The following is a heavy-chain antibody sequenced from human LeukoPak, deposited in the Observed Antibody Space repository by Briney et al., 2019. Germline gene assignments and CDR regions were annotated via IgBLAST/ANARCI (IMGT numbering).Heavy chain of an antibody. CDR1: GGSISSYY. D-gene: IGHD3-22*01. Sequence: SETLSLTCTVSGGSISSYYWSWIRQPPGKGLECVVYIYYSGSTNYNPSLKSRVTISVDTSKNQFSLKLSSVTAADTAVYYCARGPRGGYDSSGYYYYWGQGTLVTVSS. CDR3: ARGPRGGYDSSGYYYY. V-gene: IGHV4-59*08. J-gene: IGHJ4*02. CDR2: IYYSGST.